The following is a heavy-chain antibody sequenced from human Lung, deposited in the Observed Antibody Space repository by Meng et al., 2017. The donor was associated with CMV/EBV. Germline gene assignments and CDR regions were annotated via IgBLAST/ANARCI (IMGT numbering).Heavy chain of an antibody. Sequence: AGSLRLXCAVSGFTFSDYSLNWVRHAPGQWLEWISYISFSETTMYYADSVKGRFTITRDYANNSLYLQMNSLRAEDTAVYYCAKSWRYNDGTSYYWGMFDYWGQGTPVTVSS. CDR1: GFTFSDYS. CDR2: ISFSETTM. CDR3: AKSWRYNDGTSYYWGMFDY. D-gene: IGHD3-22*01. V-gene: IGHV3-48*04. J-gene: IGHJ4*02.